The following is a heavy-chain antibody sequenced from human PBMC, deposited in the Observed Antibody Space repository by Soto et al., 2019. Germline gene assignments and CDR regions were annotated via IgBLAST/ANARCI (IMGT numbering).Heavy chain of an antibody. J-gene: IGHJ3*02. Sequence: EVQLLESGGGLVQPGGSLRLSCAASGFTFSSYAMSWVRQAPGKGLEWVSAISGSGGSTYYAYSVKGRFTISRDNSKNTLYLQMNSLRAEDTAVYYCAKVKSYYDSSGPPDAFDIWGQGTMVTVSS. V-gene: IGHV3-23*01. CDR3: AKVKSYYDSSGPPDAFDI. CDR1: GFTFSSYA. CDR2: ISGSGGST. D-gene: IGHD3-22*01.